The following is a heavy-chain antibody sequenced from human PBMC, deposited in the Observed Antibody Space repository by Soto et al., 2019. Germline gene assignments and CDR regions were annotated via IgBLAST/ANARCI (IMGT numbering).Heavy chain of an antibody. J-gene: IGHJ5*02. D-gene: IGHD5-18*01. V-gene: IGHV4-4*07. CDR3: ARDISTAMIYNWFDP. CDR2: IYTSGST. Sequence: QVQLQESGPGLVKPSETLSLTCTVSGGSISSYYWSWIRQPAGKGLEWIGRIYTSGSTNYNPSLKSRITMSVDTSKNQFSLKLTSVTAADTAVYYCARDISTAMIYNWFDPWGQGTLVTVSS. CDR1: GGSISSYY.